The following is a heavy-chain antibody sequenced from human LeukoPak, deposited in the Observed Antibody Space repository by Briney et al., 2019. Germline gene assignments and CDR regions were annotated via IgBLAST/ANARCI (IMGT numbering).Heavy chain of an antibody. CDR1: GGSISNTGYY. Sequence: SETLSLTCSVSGGSISNTGYYWGWIRQPPGKGLEWIGEINHSGSTNYNPSLKSRVTISVDTSKNQFSLKLSSVTAADTAVYYCARLAFYDFWSGYLPYSNYYYYYGMDVWGQGTTVTVSS. CDR3: ARLAFYDFWSGYLPYSNYYYYYGMDV. V-gene: IGHV4-39*07. J-gene: IGHJ6*02. D-gene: IGHD3-3*01. CDR2: INHSGST.